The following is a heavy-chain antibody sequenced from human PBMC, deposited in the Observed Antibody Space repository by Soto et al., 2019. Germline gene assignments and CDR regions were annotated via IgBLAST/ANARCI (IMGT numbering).Heavy chain of an antibody. CDR2: IIHIFGTA. J-gene: IGHJ6*02. CDR3: ARVVGQQSAYYYGMDV. D-gene: IGHD2-15*01. V-gene: IGHV1-69*01. CDR1: GGTFSSYA. Sequence: QVQLVQSGAEVKKPGSSVKVSCKASGGTFSSYAISWVRQAPGQGLEWMGGIIHIFGTANYAQKFQGRVTITADESTSTAYMELSSLRSEDAAVYYCARVVGQQSAYYYGMDVWGQGTTVTVSS.